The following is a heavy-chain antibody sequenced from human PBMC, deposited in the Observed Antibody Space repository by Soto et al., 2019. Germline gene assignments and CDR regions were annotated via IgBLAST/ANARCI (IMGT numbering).Heavy chain of an antibody. D-gene: IGHD3-22*01. J-gene: IGHJ4*02. CDR2: ISYDGSNK. CDR3: AKESRDYYDSSGFDY. Sequence: QVQLVESGGGVVQPGRSLRLSCAASGFTFSSYGMHWVRQAPGKGLEWVAVISYDGSNKYYADSVKGRFTISRDNSKNPLYLQMNSLRAEDTAVYYCAKESRDYYDSSGFDYWGQGTLVTVSS. CDR1: GFTFSSYG. V-gene: IGHV3-30*18.